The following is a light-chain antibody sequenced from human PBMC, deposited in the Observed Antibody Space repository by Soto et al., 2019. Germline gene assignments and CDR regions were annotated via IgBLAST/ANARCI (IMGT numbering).Light chain of an antibody. V-gene: IGKV3-11*01. Sequence: EIVLTQSPATLSLSPGERATLSCRASQSISIYLAWYQQKPGQAPRLLIYDASSRATGIPARFSGSGSGTDFTLTISSLEPEDFAIYYCQHRKNWLTFGGGTKVGIK. CDR1: QSISIY. CDR3: QHRKNWLT. J-gene: IGKJ4*01. CDR2: DAS.